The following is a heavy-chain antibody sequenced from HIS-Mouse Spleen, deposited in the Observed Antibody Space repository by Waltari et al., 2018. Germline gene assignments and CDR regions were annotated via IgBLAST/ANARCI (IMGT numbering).Heavy chain of an antibody. CDR2: IYYSGST. V-gene: IGHV4-39*07. D-gene: IGHD6-13*01. CDR3: AREIPYSSSWYDWYFDL. Sequence: QLQLQESGPGLVKPSETLSLTCTVSGGPIRRSSYYGGGIRQPPGKGLEWIGSIYYSGSTYYNPSLKSRVTISVDTSKNQFSLKLSSVTAADTAVYYCAREIPYSSSWYDWYFDLWGRGTLVTVSS. CDR1: GGPIRRSSYY. J-gene: IGHJ2*01.